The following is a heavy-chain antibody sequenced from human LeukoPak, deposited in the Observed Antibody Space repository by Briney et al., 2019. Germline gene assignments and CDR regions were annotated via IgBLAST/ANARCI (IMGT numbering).Heavy chain of an antibody. Sequence: SETLSLTRTVSGYSISSAYYWGWIRQPPGKGLEWTGSIDHSGSTYYNPSLKSRITISVDTSKNQFSLKLSSVTAADTAVYYCARDSALAQAVMFDYWGQGTLVTVSS. D-gene: IGHD6-19*01. V-gene: IGHV4-38-2*02. CDR2: IDHSGST. CDR3: ARDSALAQAVMFDY. J-gene: IGHJ4*02. CDR1: GYSISSAYY.